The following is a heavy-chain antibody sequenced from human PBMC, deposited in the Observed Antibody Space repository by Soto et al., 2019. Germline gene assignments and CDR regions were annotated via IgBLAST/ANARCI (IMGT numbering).Heavy chain of an antibody. V-gene: IGHV4-34*01. CDR1: GGSFSGYY. J-gene: IGHJ6*04. CDR2: INHSGST. Sequence: SETLSLTCAVYGGSFSGYYWSWIRQPPGKGLEWIGEINHSGSTNYNPSPKSRVTISVDTSKNQFSLKLSSVTAADTAVYYCARASSGHCTNGVCWCDVWGKGTTVTVSS. CDR3: ARASSGHCTNGVCWCDV. D-gene: IGHD2-8*01.